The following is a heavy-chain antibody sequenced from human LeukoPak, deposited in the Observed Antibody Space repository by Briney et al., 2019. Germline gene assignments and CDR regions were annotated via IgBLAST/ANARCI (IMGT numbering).Heavy chain of an antibody. D-gene: IGHD4-23*01. CDR2: ISYDGSNK. CDR3: ARNDDYGGNGYFDY. V-gene: IGHV3-30*03. Sequence: GGSLRLSCAASGFTFSSYGMHWVRQAPGEGLEWVAVISYDGSNKYYADSVKGRFTISRDNSKNTLYLQMNSLRAEDTALYYCARNDDYGGNGYFDYWGQGTLVTGSS. CDR1: GFTFSSYG. J-gene: IGHJ4*02.